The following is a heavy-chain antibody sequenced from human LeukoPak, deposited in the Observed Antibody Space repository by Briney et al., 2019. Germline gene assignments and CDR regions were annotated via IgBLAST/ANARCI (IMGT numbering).Heavy chain of an antibody. CDR1: EFSVGSNY. J-gene: IGHJ4*02. Sequence: GGSLRLSCAASEFSVGSNYMTWVRQAPGKGLEWVSLIYSGGSTYYADSVKGRFTISRDNSKNTLYLQMNSLRAEDTAIYYCATYRQVLLPFESWGQGTLVTVSS. V-gene: IGHV3-66*01. CDR2: IYSGGST. D-gene: IGHD2-8*02. CDR3: ATYRQVLLPFES.